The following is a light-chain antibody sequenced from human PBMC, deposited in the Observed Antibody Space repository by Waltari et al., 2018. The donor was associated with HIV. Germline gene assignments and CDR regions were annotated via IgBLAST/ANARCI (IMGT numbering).Light chain of an antibody. J-gene: IGKJ2*01. Sequence: DIVMTQSPDSLAVSLGERATINCKSRRSVLYTSNNKNYLAWYQQKPGQPPKLLIYWASTRESGVPDRFSGSGSGTDFTLTISSLQAEDVAVYYCQQYYSTPDTFGQGTKLEIK. CDR1: RSVLYTSNNKNY. CDR2: WAS. CDR3: QQYYSTPDT. V-gene: IGKV4-1*01.